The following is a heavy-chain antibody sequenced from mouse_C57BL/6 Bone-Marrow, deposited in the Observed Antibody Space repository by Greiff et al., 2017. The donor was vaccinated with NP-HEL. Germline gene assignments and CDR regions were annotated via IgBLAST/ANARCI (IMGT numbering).Heavy chain of an antibody. CDR3: ARPIYYDYDFFAY. CDR1: GYTFTSYW. V-gene: IGHV1-59*01. CDR2: IDPSDSYT. Sequence: QVQLQQPGAELVRPGTSVKLSCKASGYTFTSYWMHWVKQRPGQGLEWIGVIDPSDSYTNYNQKFKGKATLTVDTSSSTAYMQLSSLTSEDSAVYYCARPIYYDYDFFAYWGQGTLVTVSA. D-gene: IGHD2-4*01. J-gene: IGHJ3*01.